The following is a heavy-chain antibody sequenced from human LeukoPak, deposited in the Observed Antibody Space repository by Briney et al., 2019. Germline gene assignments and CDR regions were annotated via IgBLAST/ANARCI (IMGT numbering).Heavy chain of an antibody. J-gene: IGHJ4*02. Sequence: LSLTCTVSGGSISSGGYYWTWVRQAPGKGLEWVAVISYDGSNKYYADSVKGRFTISRDNSKNTLYLQMNSLRAEDTAVYYCAKDSDYYDSSWFDYWGQGTLVTVSS. CDR1: GGSISSGG. V-gene: IGHV3-30*18. CDR3: AKDSDYYDSSWFDY. CDR2: ISYDGSNK. D-gene: IGHD3-22*01.